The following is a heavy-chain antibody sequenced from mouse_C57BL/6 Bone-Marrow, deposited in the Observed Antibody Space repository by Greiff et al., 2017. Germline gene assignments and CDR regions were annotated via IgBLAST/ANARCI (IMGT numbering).Heavy chain of an antibody. CDR2: IDPSDSYT. V-gene: IGHV1-50*01. CDR3: ARYDYDAAMDY. J-gene: IGHJ4*01. CDR1: GYTFTSYW. D-gene: IGHD2-4*01. Sequence: QVQLQQPGAELVKPGASVKLSCKASGYTFTSYWMQWVKQRPGQGLEWIGEIDPSDSYTNYNQKFKGKATLTVDTSSSTAYMQLSSLTSEDSAVYYCARYDYDAAMDYWGQGTSVTVSS.